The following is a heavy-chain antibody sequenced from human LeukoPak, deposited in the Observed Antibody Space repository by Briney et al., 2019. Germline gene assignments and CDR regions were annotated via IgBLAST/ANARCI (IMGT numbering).Heavy chain of an antibody. CDR3: ARDGSGSYYNLFDY. CDR1: GFTFSSYA. CDR2: ISGSGGST. V-gene: IGHV3-23*01. D-gene: IGHD3-10*01. J-gene: IGHJ4*02. Sequence: GGSLRLSCAASGFTFSSYAMSWVRQAPGKGLEWVSAISGSGGSTYYADSVKGRFTISRDNAKNSLYLQMNSLRAEDTAVYYCARDGSGSYYNLFDYWGQGTLVTVSS.